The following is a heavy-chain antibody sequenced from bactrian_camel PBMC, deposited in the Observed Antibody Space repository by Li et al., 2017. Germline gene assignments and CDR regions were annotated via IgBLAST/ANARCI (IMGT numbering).Heavy chain of an antibody. J-gene: IGHJ4*01. V-gene: IGHV3S1*01. CDR2: IYTDGGRT. D-gene: IGHD3*01. Sequence: HVQLVESGGGSAQAGGSLRLSCTASGLPWRAKCMGWFRQAPGKEREEVASIYTDGGRTRYANSVRGRFTISQDNANNTVYLQMNSLKPEDTAMYYCAADPTLRPATWALQDRGYQYWGQGTQVTVS. CDR1: GLPWRAKC. CDR3: AADPTLRPATWALQDRGYQY.